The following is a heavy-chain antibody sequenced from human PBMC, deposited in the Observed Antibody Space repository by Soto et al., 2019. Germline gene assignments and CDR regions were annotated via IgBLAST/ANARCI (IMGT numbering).Heavy chain of an antibody. CDR1: GYTFTSYG. J-gene: IGHJ4*02. D-gene: IGHD3-10*01. CDR3: ARDVGYYGSGSYTDY. Sequence: QVQLVQSGAEVKKPGASVKVSCKASGYTFTSYGISWVRQAPGQGLEWMGWISAYNGNTNYAQKLEGRVTMTTDTYTSTAYMELRSLSSDDTAVYYCARDVGYYGSGSYTDYWGQGTLVTVSS. V-gene: IGHV1-18*01. CDR2: ISAYNGNT.